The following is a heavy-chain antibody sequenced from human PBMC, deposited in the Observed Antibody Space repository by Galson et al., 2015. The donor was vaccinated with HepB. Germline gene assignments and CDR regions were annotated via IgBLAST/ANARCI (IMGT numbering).Heavy chain of an antibody. D-gene: IGHD1-1*01. CDR1: GFTFSSHS. J-gene: IGHJ4*02. V-gene: IGHV3-48*02. Sequence: SLRLSCAASGFTFSSHSMNWVRQAPGKGLEWIAYISSSGNNIYYADSVKGRFSISRDNANNALHLQMDSLGDDDTAVYYCARDASPTTDAWYYFDYWGQGTLVTVSS. CDR3: ARDASPTTDAWYYFDY. CDR2: ISSSGNNI.